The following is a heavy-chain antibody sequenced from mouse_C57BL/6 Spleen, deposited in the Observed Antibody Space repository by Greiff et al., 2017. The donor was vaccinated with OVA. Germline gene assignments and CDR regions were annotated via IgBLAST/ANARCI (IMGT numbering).Heavy chain of an antibody. D-gene: IGHD1-1*01. J-gene: IGHJ1*03. Sequence: EVQGVESGGGLVKPGGSLKLSCAASGFTFSDYGMHWVRQAPEKGLEWVAYISSGSSTIYYADTVKGRFTIARDNAKNTLFLQMTSLRSEDTAMYYCARGPPYYGSTDWYFDVWGTGTTVTVSS. CDR2: ISSGSSTI. CDR3: ARGPPYYGSTDWYFDV. CDR1: GFTFSDYG. V-gene: IGHV5-17*01.